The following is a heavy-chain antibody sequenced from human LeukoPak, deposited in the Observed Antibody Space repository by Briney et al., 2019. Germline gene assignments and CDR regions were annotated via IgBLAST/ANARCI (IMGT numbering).Heavy chain of an antibody. CDR3: AREPLAVAGTLDY. V-gene: IGHV3-21*01. Sequence: GGSLRLSCAASGFTFSSYSMNWVRQAPGKGLEWVSSISSSSSYIYYADSVKGRFTISRDNAKNSPYLQMNSLRAEDTAVYYCAREPLAVAGTLDYWGQGTLVTVSS. J-gene: IGHJ4*02. CDR1: GFTFSSYS. CDR2: ISSSSSYI. D-gene: IGHD6-19*01.